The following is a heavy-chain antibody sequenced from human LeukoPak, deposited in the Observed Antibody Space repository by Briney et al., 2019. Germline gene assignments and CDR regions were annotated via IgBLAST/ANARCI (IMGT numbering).Heavy chain of an antibody. CDR1: GYSFTTYW. Sequence: GESLKISCKGSGYSFTTYWIAWVRQAPGKGLEWVAFIRYDGSNKYYADSVKGRFTISRDNSKNTLYLQMNSLRAEDTAVYYCAKDHCSSTSCYNVGVDYWGQGTLVTVSS. V-gene: IGHV3-30*02. CDR2: IRYDGSNK. D-gene: IGHD2-2*02. CDR3: AKDHCSSTSCYNVGVDY. J-gene: IGHJ4*02.